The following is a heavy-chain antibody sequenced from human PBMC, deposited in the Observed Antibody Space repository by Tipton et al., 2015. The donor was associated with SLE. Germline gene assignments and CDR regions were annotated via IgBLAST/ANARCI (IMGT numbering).Heavy chain of an antibody. CDR1: GASINNNNNY. V-gene: IGHV4-31*03. Sequence: TLSLTCTVSGASINNNNNYWGWIRQPPGKGLEWIGYIYYTMSAYYNPSLKSRVIISLDTSKNHFSLKLSSVTAADTAVYYCARVPRTFYYDYSGHFDYWGPGTLVTVSS. J-gene: IGHJ4*02. D-gene: IGHD3-22*01. CDR2: IYYTMSA. CDR3: ARVPRTFYYDYSGHFDY.